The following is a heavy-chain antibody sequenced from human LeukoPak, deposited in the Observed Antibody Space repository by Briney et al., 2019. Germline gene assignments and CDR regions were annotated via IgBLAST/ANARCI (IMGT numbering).Heavy chain of an antibody. J-gene: IGHJ4*02. CDR2: IRYDGSNK. CDR3: AASSGSKYFFDY. D-gene: IGHD6-19*01. CDR1: GFTFSSYG. Sequence: GGSLRLSCAASGFTFSSYGMHWVRQAPGKGLEWVAFIRYDGSNKYYADSVKGRFTISRDNSKNTLYLQMNSLRAEDTAVYYCAASSGSKYFFDYWGQGTLVTVSS. V-gene: IGHV3-30*02.